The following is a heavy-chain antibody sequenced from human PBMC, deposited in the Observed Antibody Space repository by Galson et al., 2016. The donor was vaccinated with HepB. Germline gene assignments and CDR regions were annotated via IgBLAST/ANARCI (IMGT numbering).Heavy chain of an antibody. CDR2: IKSDGTNT. Sequence: SLRLSCAASGFTFSSYWMHWVRQAPGKGLVWVSRIKSDGTNTSYADSVKGRLTISRDNAKNTLYLQMNSLRAEDTAVYYCARVWAYCSVDCYSSGLSPWGQGTLVTVSS. CDR3: ARVWAYCSVDCYSSGLSP. CDR1: GFTFSSYW. D-gene: IGHD2-21*02. V-gene: IGHV3-74*01. J-gene: IGHJ5*02.